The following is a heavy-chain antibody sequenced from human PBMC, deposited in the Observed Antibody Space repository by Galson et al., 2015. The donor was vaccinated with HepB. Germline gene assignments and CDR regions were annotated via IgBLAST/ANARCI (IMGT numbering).Heavy chain of an antibody. CDR2: ISYSGRTI. CDR1: GFTFSTYE. V-gene: IGHV3-48*03. Sequence: SLRLSCAASGFTFSTYEMNWVRQAPGKGLEWVSYISYSGRTIYYAASVKGRFTISRDNAKNSLYLQMNSLRAEDTAVYYCAREKQQQLVPYGLDVWGQGTTVTVSS. CDR3: AREKQQQLVPYGLDV. D-gene: IGHD6-13*01. J-gene: IGHJ6*02.